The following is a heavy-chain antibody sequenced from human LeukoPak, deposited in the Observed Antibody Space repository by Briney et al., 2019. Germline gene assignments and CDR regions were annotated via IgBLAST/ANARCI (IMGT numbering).Heavy chain of an antibody. J-gene: IGHJ4*02. CDR2: TYYRSKWYN. CDR3: ARDLGYDYVWGSYRYETYFDY. D-gene: IGHD3-16*02. CDR1: GDSVSNTRSA. V-gene: IGHV6-1*01. Sequence: SQTLSLTCAISGDSVSNTRSAWNWIRQSPSRGLEWLGRTYYRSKWYNDYAVSVKSRITINPDTSKNQFSLQLNSVTPEDTAVYYCARDLGYDYVWGSYRYETYFDYWGQGTLVTVSS.